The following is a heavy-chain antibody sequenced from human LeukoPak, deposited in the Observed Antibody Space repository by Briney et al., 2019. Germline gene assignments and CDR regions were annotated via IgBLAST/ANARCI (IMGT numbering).Heavy chain of an antibody. CDR1: GFTFSSHA. CDR3: ARVDGHSD. V-gene: IGHV3-23*01. CDR2: ITGSGAST. Sequence: GGSLRLSCAASGFTFSSHAMGWVRQAPGKGLEWVSSITGSGASTYYGDSVKGRFTISRDNSKNTLYLQMNSLRAEDTAVYYCARVDGHSDWGQGTLVTVSS. J-gene: IGHJ4*02. D-gene: IGHD2-15*01.